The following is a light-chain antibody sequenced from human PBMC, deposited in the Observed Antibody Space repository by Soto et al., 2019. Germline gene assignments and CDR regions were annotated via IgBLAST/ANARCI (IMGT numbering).Light chain of an antibody. CDR3: FQALQISGK. V-gene: IGKV2-28*01. Sequence: IVMTQSPLSLPVTPGEPASISCRSSQSLLHSNAYNYLDWYLQKPGQSPQLLIYLGSNRASWVPDRFSGSGSGTDFTLKISRVEAEDVGGYYCFQALQISGKFSQGTNVDSK. CDR1: QSLLHSNAYNY. J-gene: IGKJ1*01. CDR2: LGS.